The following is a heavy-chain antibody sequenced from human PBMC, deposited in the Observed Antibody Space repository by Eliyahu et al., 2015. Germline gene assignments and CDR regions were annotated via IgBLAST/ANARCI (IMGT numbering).Heavy chain of an antibody. V-gene: IGHV4-39*01. D-gene: IGHD6-13*01. CDR2: IYYSGST. J-gene: IGHJ3*02. CDR3: AIYSQQLADDAFDI. Sequence: QLQLQESGPGLVKPSETLSLTCTVSGGSISSSSYYWGWIRQPPGKGLEWIGSIYYSGSTYYNPSLKSRVTISVDTSKNQFSLKLSSVTAADTAVYYCAIYSQQLADDAFDIWGQGTMVTVSS. CDR1: GGSISSSSYY.